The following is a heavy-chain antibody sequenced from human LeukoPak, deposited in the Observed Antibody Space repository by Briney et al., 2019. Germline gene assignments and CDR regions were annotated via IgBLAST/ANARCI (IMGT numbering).Heavy chain of an antibody. CDR1: GGNFSSYA. D-gene: IGHD2-21*02. J-gene: IGHJ4*02. CDR2: IIPIFGTA. Sequence: SVKVSCKASGGNFSSYAISWVRQAPGQGLEWMGGIIPIFGTANYAQKFQGRVTITADKSTSTAYMELSSLRSEDTAVYYCARGGAAIPSYFDYWGQGTLVTVSS. V-gene: IGHV1-69*06. CDR3: ARGGAAIPSYFDY.